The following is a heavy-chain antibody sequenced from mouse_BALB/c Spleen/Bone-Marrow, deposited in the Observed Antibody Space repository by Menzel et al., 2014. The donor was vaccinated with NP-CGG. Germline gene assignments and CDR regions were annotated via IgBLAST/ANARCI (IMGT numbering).Heavy chain of an antibody. J-gene: IGHJ3*01. V-gene: IGHV5-4*02. CDR3: ERHGDCKYACFAY. CDR1: GFTFSDYY. D-gene: IGHD2-14*01. CDR2: ISDGGTYS. Sequence: EVHLVESGGGLVKPGGSLKLSCAASGFTFSDYYMSWIRQTPEKRLEWVASISDGGTYSYYPDSVKGRFTVSRDNAKNILYLQMSVLKSEDTAMYYCERHGDCKYACFAYWGQGTLVTVSA.